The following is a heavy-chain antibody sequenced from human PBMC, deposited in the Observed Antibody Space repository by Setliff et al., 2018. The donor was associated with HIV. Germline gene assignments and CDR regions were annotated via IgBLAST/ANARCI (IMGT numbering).Heavy chain of an antibody. CDR1: GGSISNSRYY. CDR3: ARGGTSSNWFGP. V-gene: IGHV4-39*01. J-gene: IGHJ5*02. Sequence: SETLSLTCTVSGGSISNSRYYWSWIRQPPGKGLEWIGSIYYSGSTYYNPSLKSRVTISVDTSKNQFSLKLSSVTAADTAMYYCARGGTSSNWFGPWGQGTLVTVSS. D-gene: IGHD2-2*01. CDR2: IYYSGST.